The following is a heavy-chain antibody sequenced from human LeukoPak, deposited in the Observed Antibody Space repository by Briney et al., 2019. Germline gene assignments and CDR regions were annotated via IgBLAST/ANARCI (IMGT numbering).Heavy chain of an antibody. CDR3: AKPKSKGRSSWYDYFDY. CDR2: ISGGGGST. J-gene: IGHJ4*02. D-gene: IGHD6-13*01. Sequence: GGSLRLSCAASGFTFSSYAMSWVRQAPGKGLEWVSAISGGGGSTYYADSVKGRFTISRDNSKNTLYLQMNSLRAEDTAVYYCAKPKSKGRSSWYDYFDYWGQGTLVTVSS. V-gene: IGHV3-23*01. CDR1: GFTFSSYA.